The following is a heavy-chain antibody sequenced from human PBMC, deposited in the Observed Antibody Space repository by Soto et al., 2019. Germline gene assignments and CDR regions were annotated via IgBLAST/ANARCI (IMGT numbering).Heavy chain of an antibody. D-gene: IGHD3-22*01. Sequence: ASVKVSCKASGYTFTAYAIHWMRQAPGQRLEWMGWINVGKGNTRYSEKFQDRVTISRDTPASTAYLELSSLTSGDTAVYYCARPRQGYDGYYIPFDFWGHGTLVTVSS. CDR2: INVGKGNT. V-gene: IGHV1-3*01. CDR3: ARPRQGYDGYYIPFDF. J-gene: IGHJ4*01. CDR1: GYTFTAYA.